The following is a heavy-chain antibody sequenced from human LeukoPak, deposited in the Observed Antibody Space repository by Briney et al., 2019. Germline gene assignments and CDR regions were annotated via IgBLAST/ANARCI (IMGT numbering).Heavy chain of an antibody. CDR2: ISGSGGST. D-gene: IGHD3-22*01. Sequence: PGGSLRLSCAASGFTFSSYAMSWVRQAPGKGLEWVSAISGSGGSTYYADSVKGRFTISRDNSKNTLYLQMNSLRAEDTAVYYCAKAVTYYYDSSGYQRGFHFDYWGQGTLVTVSS. J-gene: IGHJ4*02. CDR1: GFTFSSYA. CDR3: AKAVTYYYDSSGYQRGFHFDY. V-gene: IGHV3-23*01.